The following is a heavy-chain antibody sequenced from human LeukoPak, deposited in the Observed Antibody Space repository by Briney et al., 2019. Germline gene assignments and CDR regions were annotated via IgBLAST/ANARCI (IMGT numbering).Heavy chain of an antibody. CDR3: AKTGNNNEGSFDF. Sequence: GGSLRLSCAASGFTFSSYAMSWVRQAPGKGLEWVSAISGSGAATYYADSVKVRFTISRDNSKNTLYLQMNSLRAEDTAIYYCAKTGNNNEGSFDFWGQGTLVTVSS. D-gene: IGHD1/OR15-1a*01. CDR2: ISGSGAAT. J-gene: IGHJ4*02. V-gene: IGHV3-23*01. CDR1: GFTFSSYA.